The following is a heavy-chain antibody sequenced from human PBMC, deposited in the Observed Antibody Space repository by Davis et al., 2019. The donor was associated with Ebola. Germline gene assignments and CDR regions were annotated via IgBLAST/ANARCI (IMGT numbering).Heavy chain of an antibody. V-gene: IGHV3-30*03. Sequence: GESLKISCAASGFTFSSYSMNWVRQAPGKGLEWVAVISYDGSNKYYADSVKGRFTISRDNSKNTLYLQMNSLRAEDTAVYYCARDFYYGGSWGQGTLVTVSS. J-gene: IGHJ4*02. CDR2: ISYDGSNK. D-gene: IGHD4-23*01. CDR1: GFTFSSYS. CDR3: ARDFYYGGS.